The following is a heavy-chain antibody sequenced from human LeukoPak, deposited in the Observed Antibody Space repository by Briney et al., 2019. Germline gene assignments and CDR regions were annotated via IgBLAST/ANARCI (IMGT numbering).Heavy chain of an antibody. Sequence: PSETLSLTCGVSGGSITNTNYWTWVRQPPGKGREWIGEVNPQGSTNYNPSLMGRVAISVDTSENHISLQLTSVTAADTAVYYCAREGGPYRPLDYSGQGTLVTVSS. V-gene: IGHV4-4*02. CDR1: GGSITNTNY. CDR2: VNPQGST. J-gene: IGHJ4*02. CDR3: AREGGPYRPLDY.